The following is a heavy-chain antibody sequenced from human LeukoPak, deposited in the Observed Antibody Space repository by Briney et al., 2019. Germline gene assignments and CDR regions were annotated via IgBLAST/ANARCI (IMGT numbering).Heavy chain of an antibody. CDR3: ARGVEPLAANTLAY. V-gene: IGHV3-53*01. Sequence: PGGSLRLSCAASGFTVITNDMTWVRQAPGKGLEWVSVLYSDGNTKYADSVQGRFTISRDNSKNTLYLETNSLRPDDTAVYYCARGVEPLAANTLAYWGQGTLVTVSS. D-gene: IGHD1-14*01. J-gene: IGHJ4*02. CDR1: GFTVITND. CDR2: LYSDGNT.